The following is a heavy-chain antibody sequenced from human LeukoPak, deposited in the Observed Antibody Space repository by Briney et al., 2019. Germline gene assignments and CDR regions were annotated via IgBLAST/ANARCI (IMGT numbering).Heavy chain of an antibody. Sequence: GGSLRLSCAASEFTFSSYAMSWVRQAPGKGLDWVSSITGNGGSTYYADSVKGRFTISRDNSKNTLYLQMNNLRAEDTAVFYCAKHRPGSSHLVDYWGQGTLVTVSS. D-gene: IGHD6-6*01. CDR2: ITGNGGST. CDR1: EFTFSSYA. J-gene: IGHJ4*02. V-gene: IGHV3-23*01. CDR3: AKHRPGSSHLVDY.